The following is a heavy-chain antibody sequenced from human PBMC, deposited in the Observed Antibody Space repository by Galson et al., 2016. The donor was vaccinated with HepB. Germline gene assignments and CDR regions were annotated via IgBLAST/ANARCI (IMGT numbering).Heavy chain of an antibody. CDR2: ICWNDRK. V-gene: IGHV2-5*01. CDR3: ALTGSYQASDGFDI. Sequence: PALVKPTQTLTLTCAFSGFSLSTSGVGVGWIRQPPGKALEWLALICWNDRKRYSPSLQIRLTITKDTSKKQVVLTMTNMDPVDTATYFCALTGSYQASDGFDIWGQGTMVTVSS. D-gene: IGHD1-26*01. J-gene: IGHJ3*02. CDR1: GFSLSTSGVG.